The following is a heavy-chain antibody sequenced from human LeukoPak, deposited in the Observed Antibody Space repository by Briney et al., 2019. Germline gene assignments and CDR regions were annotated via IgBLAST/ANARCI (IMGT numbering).Heavy chain of an antibody. J-gene: IGHJ5*02. CDR3: ARDNSVGDNAWWFDP. D-gene: IGHD1-26*01. V-gene: IGHV1-46*01. CDR2: INPTGGST. Sequence: ASVKVSCKASGYTFTSYYMHWVRQAPGQGLEWMGLINPTGGSTGYAQKFQGRVTMTRDMSTSTDYMELSSPRSEDTAIYYCARDNSVGDNAWWFDPWGQGTLVTVSS. CDR1: GYTFTSYY.